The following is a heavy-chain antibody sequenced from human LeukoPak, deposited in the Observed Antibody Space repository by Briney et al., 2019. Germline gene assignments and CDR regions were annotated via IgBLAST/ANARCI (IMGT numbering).Heavy chain of an antibody. V-gene: IGHV4-59*01. J-gene: IGHJ4*02. D-gene: IGHD6-19*01. CDR3: ARDVGEVTGTHFDF. CDR2: IYYSGST. Sequence: SETLSHTCIVSGGSISGYYWTWIRQPPGKGLEWMGYIYYSGSTNYNPSLKSRVTISLDRSENQFSLNLSSVTPADTALYYCARDVGEVTGTHFDFWGQGTLVTVSS. CDR1: GGSISGYY.